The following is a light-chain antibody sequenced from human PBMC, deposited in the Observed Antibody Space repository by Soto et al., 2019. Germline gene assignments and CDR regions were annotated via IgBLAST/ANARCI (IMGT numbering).Light chain of an antibody. Sequence: EIALTQSPGTLSLSPGERATLSCRASQSVTANYLAWYKQKPGQAPRLLIYAASIGATGIPDRFSGSGSGTDVTLTISRLEPEDFAVYYCLQYGVPLWTFGQGTKVEIK. CDR3: LQYGVPLWT. CDR2: AAS. V-gene: IGKV3-20*01. J-gene: IGKJ1*01. CDR1: QSVTANY.